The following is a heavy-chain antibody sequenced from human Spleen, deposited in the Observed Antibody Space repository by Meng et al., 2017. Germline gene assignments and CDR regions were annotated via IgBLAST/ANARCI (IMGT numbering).Heavy chain of an antibody. CDR3: ARGPTTMAHDFDY. CDR2: INHSGST. V-gene: IGHV4-34*01. J-gene: IGHJ4*02. D-gene: IGHD4-11*01. CDR1: GGSFSDYY. Sequence: QVQLPPSGAGLLTPSEPLSLTCVVSGGSFSDYYWSWIRQPPGKGLEWIGEINHSGSTNYNPSLESRATISVDTSQNNLSLKLSSVTAADSAVYYCARGPTTMAHDFDYWGQGTLVTVSS.